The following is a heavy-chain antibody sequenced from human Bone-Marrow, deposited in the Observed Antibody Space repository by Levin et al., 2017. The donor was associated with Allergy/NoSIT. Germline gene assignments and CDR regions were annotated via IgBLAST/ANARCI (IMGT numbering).Heavy chain of an antibody. J-gene: IGHJ4*02. CDR2: IDPRRGDT. CDR3: ARDGTTSSFDF. Sequence: GESLKISCKASGYTFIDYYMHWVRQAPGQGLEWMGRIDPRRGDTNNAQKFQGRVTMTRDTSISTAYMELSSLRPDDTAIYYCARDGTTSSFDFWGQGTLVTVSS. CDR1: GYTFIDYY. D-gene: IGHD1/OR15-1a*01. V-gene: IGHV1-2*06.